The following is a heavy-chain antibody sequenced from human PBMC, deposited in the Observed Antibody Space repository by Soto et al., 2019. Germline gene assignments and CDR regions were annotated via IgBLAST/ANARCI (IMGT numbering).Heavy chain of an antibody. J-gene: IGHJ4*02. CDR3: ARDPGAAGTDY. V-gene: IGHV1-69*04. Sequence: GASVKVSCKACGGTFSSYTISWVRQAPGQGLEWMGRITPILGIANYAQKFQGRVTITADKSTSTAYMELSSLRSEDTAVYYCARDPGAAGTDYWGQGTLVTVSS. D-gene: IGHD6-13*01. CDR2: ITPILGIA. CDR1: GGTFSSYT.